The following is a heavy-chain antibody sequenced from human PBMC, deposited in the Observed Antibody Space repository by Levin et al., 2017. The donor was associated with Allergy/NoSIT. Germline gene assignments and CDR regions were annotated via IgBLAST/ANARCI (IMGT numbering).Heavy chain of an antibody. D-gene: IGHD4-17*01. CDR3: ARENTDYGYYYYYYYMDV. CDR2: IYSGGST. J-gene: IGHJ6*03. CDR1: GFTVSSNY. Sequence: GESLKISCAASGFTVSSNYMSWVRQAPGKGLEWVSVIYSGGSTYYADSVKGRFTISRDNSKNTLYLQMNSLRAEDTAVYYCARENTDYGYYYYYYYMDVWGKGTTVTVSS. V-gene: IGHV3-53*01.